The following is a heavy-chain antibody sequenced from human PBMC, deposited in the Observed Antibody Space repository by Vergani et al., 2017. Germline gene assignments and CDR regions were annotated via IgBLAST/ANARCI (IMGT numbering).Heavy chain of an antibody. D-gene: IGHD6-6*01. CDR1: GFTFSSYA. J-gene: IGHJ6*03. CDR3: ARIPRSTSSSSWYYYYYMDV. CDR2: ISYDGSNK. Sequence: QVKLVESGGGVVQPGRSLRLSCAASGFTFSSYAMHWVRQAPGKGLEWVAVISYDGSNKYYADSVKGRFTISRDNSKNTLYLQMNSLRAEDTAVYYCARIPRSTSSSSWYYYYYMDVWGKGTTVTVSS. V-gene: IGHV3-30-3*01.